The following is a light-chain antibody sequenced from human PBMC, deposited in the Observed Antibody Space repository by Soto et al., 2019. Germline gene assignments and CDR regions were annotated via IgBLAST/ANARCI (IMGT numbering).Light chain of an antibody. CDR2: GAS. CDR1: QDIHNF. J-gene: IGKJ1*01. V-gene: IGKV1-17*03. CDR3: LQHNGYPWT. Sequence: DIQMTQSPSAMSASVGDRVTITCRASQDIHNFLAWFQQKPGKVPKRLIYGASSLQGGVPSRFSGSGSGTEFTLPISSLQPEDLATYYCLQHNGYPWTFGQGAKVDIK.